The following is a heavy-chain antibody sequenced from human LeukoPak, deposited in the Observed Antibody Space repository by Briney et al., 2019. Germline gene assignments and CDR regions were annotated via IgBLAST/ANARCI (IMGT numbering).Heavy chain of an antibody. CDR3: ARDPIQLERLNWFDP. J-gene: IGHJ5*02. CDR1: GYTFTGYY. V-gene: IGHV1-2*02. CDR2: INPNSGGT. D-gene: IGHD1-1*01. Sequence: ASVKVSCKASGYTFTGYYMHWVRQAPGQGLEWMGWINPNSGGTNYAQKFQGRVTMTRDTSISTAYMELSRLRSDDTAVYYCARDPIQLERLNWFDPWGQGTLVTVSS.